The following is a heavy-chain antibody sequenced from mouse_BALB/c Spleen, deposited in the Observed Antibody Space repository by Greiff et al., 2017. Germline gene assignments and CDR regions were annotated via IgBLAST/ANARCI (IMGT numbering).Heavy chain of an antibody. Sequence: EVKLMESGAELVKPGASVKLSCTASGFNIKDTYMHWVKQRPEQGLEWIGRIDPANGNTKYDPKFQGKATITADTSSNTAYLQLSSLTSEDTAVYYCAKGTGNSYAMDYWGQGTSVTVSS. CDR2: IDPANGNT. D-gene: IGHD2-1*01. CDR3: AKGTGNSYAMDY. CDR1: GFNIKDTY. J-gene: IGHJ4*01. V-gene: IGHV14-3*02.